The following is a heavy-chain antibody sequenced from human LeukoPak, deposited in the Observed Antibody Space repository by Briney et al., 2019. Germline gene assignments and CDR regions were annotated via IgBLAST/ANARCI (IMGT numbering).Heavy chain of an antibody. J-gene: IGHJ4*02. CDR1: GFTFSSYW. Sequence: GGSLRLSCAVSGFTFSSYWMSWVRQAPGKGLEWVANIKQDGSDKYYVDSVKGRFTISRDNAKNSLSLQINSLRAEDTAVYYCARGYYDSGGHGQYSFDYWGQGTLVTVSS. V-gene: IGHV3-7*01. CDR3: ARGYYDSGGHGQYSFDY. CDR2: IKQDGSDK. D-gene: IGHD3-22*01.